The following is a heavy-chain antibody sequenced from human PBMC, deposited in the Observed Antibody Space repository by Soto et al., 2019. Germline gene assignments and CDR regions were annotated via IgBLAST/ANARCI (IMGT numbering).Heavy chain of an antibody. D-gene: IGHD3-9*01. V-gene: IGHV3-48*02. J-gene: IGHJ4*02. CDR2: ISSGSKTI. CDR3: AREDILGVRSFDY. Sequence: GGSLRLSCAASGFTFSGYSVNWVRQAPGKGLEWVSYISSGSKTIYYAESVKGRFTVSRDNARNSQYLQMNSLRHEDTAVYYCAREDILGVRSFDYWGQGTLVTVSS. CDR1: GFTFSGYS.